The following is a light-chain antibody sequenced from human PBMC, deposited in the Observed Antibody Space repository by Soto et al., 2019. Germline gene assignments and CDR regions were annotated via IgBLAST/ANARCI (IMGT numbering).Light chain of an antibody. CDR2: AAS. CDR3: QQSYSTLT. J-gene: IGKJ4*01. Sequence: DIQMTQSPSSLSASVGDIVTITCRASQSMSSYLNWYQQKPGKAPKLLIYAASSLQSGVPSRFSGSGSETDFPLTISILQPEDFATYYCQQSYSTLTFGGGTNVEIK. CDR1: QSMSSY. V-gene: IGKV1-39*01.